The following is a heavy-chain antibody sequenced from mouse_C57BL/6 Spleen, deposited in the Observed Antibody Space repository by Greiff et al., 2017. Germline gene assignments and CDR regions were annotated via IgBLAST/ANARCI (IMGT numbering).Heavy chain of an antibody. CDR1: GYTFTSYW. CDR2: IDPSDSYT. Sequence: QVQLQQPGAELVKPGASVKLSCKASGYTFTSYWMQWVKQRPGQGLEWIGEIDPSDSYTNYNQKFKGKATLTVDTSSSTAYMQRSSLTSEDSAVYYCARLIYYEYDEVAVWGKGTLVTVSA. V-gene: IGHV1-50*01. D-gene: IGHD2-4*01. CDR3: ARLIYYEYDEVAV. J-gene: IGHJ3*01.